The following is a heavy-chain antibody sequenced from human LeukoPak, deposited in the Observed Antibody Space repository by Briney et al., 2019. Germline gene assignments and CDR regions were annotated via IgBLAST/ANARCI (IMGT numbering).Heavy chain of an antibody. CDR3: ARSGETTIAYLD. V-gene: IGHV4-34*01. D-gene: IGHD1/OR15-1a*01. CDR1: VGSFSSYH. Sequence: SETLSLTCAVSVGSFSSYHWSWIRQPPGKGLEWIGEINRSGSTHYNPSLKSRVTISVGASKNHFSLELSSVTAADTAVYFCARSGETTIAYLDWGQGTLVTVSS. CDR2: INRSGST. J-gene: IGHJ4*02.